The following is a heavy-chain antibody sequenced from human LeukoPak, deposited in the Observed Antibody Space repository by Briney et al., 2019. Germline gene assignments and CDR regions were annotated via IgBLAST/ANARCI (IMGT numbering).Heavy chain of an antibody. J-gene: IGHJ6*03. V-gene: IGHV3-30*04. CDR2: ISYDGSNK. CDR1: GFTFSSYA. D-gene: IGHD4-17*01. CDR3: ARPFLPYYGDYVHYYYYMDV. Sequence: PGGSLRLSCAASGFTFSSYAMHWVRQAPGKGLEWVAVISYDGSNKYYADSVKGRFTISRDNSKNTLYLQMNSLRAEDTAVYYCARPFLPYYGDYVHYYYYMDVWGKGTTVTVSS.